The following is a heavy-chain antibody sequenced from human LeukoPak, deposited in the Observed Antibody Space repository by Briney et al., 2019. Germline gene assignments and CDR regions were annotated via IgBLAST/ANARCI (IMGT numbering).Heavy chain of an antibody. Sequence: SETLSLTCAVYGGSFSGYYWSWIRQPPGKGLEWIGEINHSGSTNYNPSLKSRITISVDTSKSQFSLNVSSVTAADTAVYYCARSLRSAGWSNWGQGTLVTVSS. CDR2: INHSGST. D-gene: IGHD2-15*01. CDR3: ARSLRSAGWSN. CDR1: GGSFSGYY. J-gene: IGHJ4*02. V-gene: IGHV4-34*10.